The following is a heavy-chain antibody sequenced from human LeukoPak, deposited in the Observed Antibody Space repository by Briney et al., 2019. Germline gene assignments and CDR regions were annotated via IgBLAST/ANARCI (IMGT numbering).Heavy chain of an antibody. D-gene: IGHD6-13*01. Sequence: TSETLSLTCTVSGGSISSYYWSWIRQPAGKGLEWIGRIYTSGSTNYNPSLKSRVTMSVDTSKNQFSLKLSSVTAADTAVYYCARVRAGIAAAGITPYYYYYMDVWGKGTTVTVSS. CDR1: GGSISSYY. CDR3: ARVRAGIAAAGITPYYYYYMDV. J-gene: IGHJ6*03. CDR2: IYTSGST. V-gene: IGHV4-4*07.